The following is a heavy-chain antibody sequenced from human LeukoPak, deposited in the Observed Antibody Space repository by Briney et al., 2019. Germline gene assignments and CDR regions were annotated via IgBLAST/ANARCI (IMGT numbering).Heavy chain of an antibody. Sequence: PSETLSLTCTVSGGSISSSSYYWGWIRQPPGKGLEWIGYIYYSGSTNYNPSLKSRVTISVDTSKNQFSLKLSSVTAADTAVYYCARVRDDYRHAGASWYFDLWGRGTLVTVSS. CDR1: GGSISSSSYY. CDR3: ARVRDDYRHAGASWYFDL. V-gene: IGHV4-61*05. D-gene: IGHD5-24*01. J-gene: IGHJ2*01. CDR2: IYYSGST.